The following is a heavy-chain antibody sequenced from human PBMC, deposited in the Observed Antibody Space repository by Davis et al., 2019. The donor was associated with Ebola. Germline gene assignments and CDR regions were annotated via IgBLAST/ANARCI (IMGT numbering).Heavy chain of an antibody. V-gene: IGHV3-30-3*01. CDR2: ISYDGSNK. CDR3: AKDPGAYYYDSSGYYYFDY. Sequence: GESLKISCAASGFTFSSYAMHWVRQAPGKGLEWVAVISYDGSNKYYADSVKGRFTISRDNSKNTLYLQMNSLRAEDTAVYYCAKDPGAYYYDSSGYYYFDYWGQGTLVTVSS. J-gene: IGHJ4*02. D-gene: IGHD3-22*01. CDR1: GFTFSSYA.